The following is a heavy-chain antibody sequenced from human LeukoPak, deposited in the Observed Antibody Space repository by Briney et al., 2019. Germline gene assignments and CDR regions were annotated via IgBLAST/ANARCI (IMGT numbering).Heavy chain of an antibody. Sequence: ASVKVSCKASGYTFTDYYMHWVRQAPGQGFEWMGWINPDSGGTNYAQKFQGRVTMTTDTSTSTAYMELRSLRSDDTAVYYCARVGLPMVRGVTGNWFDPWGQGTLVTVSS. CDR2: INPDSGGT. V-gene: IGHV1-2*02. D-gene: IGHD3-10*01. CDR3: ARVGLPMVRGVTGNWFDP. CDR1: GYTFTDYY. J-gene: IGHJ5*02.